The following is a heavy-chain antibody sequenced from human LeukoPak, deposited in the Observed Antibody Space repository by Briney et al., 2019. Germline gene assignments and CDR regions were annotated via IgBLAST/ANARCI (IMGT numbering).Heavy chain of an antibody. J-gene: IGHJ6*02. CDR2: ISAYNGNT. CDR1: GYTFTSYG. D-gene: IGHD3-10*01. CDR3: ARGPITMVRGVIIPRYYYGMDV. Sequence: SPVKDSCKASGYTFTSYGISWVRQAPGQGLEWMGWISAYNGNTNYAQKLQGRVAMTTDTSTSTAYMELRSLRSDDTAVYYCARGPITMVRGVIIPRYYYGMDVWGQGTTVTVSS. V-gene: IGHV1-18*01.